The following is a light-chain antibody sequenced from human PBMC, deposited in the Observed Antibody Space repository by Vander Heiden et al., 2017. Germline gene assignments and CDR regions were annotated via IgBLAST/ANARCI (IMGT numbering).Light chain of an antibody. J-gene: IGKJ3*01. Sequence: DIQMTQSPSSLSASVGDRVTITCQASQDISNYLNWYQHKPGKAPKLLIYDASNLETGVPSRFSGSGSGTDFTFTISSLQPEDFATYYCQQEDNLPFTFGHGTKVDIK. CDR2: DAS. V-gene: IGKV1-33*01. CDR1: QDISNY. CDR3: QQEDNLPFT.